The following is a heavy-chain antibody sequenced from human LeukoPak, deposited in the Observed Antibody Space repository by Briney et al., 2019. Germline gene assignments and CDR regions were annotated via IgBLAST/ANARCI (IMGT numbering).Heavy chain of an antibody. CDR2: IYYSGST. J-gene: IGHJ6*03. CDR3: ARYLQKGSTGYYYMDV. V-gene: IGHV4-59*01. Sequence: SETLSLTCTVSGGSISSYYWSWIRQPPGKGLEWIGYIYYSGSTNYNPSLKSRVTISVDTSKNQFSLKLSSVTAADTAVYYCARYLQKGSTGYYYMDVWGKGTTVTVSS. D-gene: IGHD6-25*01. CDR1: GGSISSYY.